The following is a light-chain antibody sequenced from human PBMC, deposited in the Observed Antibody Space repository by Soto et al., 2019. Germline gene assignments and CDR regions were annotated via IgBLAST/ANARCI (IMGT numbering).Light chain of an antibody. CDR2: DVN. Sequence: QSALTQPASVSGSPGQSITISCTGTSSDVGDYNYVSWYQQHPGKASKVMIYDVNNRPSGVSNRFSGSKSGNTASLTISGLQAEDEAGYYCSSYTSSSTLVFGTGTKVTVL. CDR3: SSYTSSSTLV. CDR1: SSDVGDYNY. V-gene: IGLV2-14*01. J-gene: IGLJ1*01.